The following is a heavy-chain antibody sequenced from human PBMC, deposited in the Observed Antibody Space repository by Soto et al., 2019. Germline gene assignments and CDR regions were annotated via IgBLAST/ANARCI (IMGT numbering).Heavy chain of an antibody. J-gene: IGHJ4*02. Sequence: EVQLLESGGGLVQPGGSLRLSCAASGFTFSSYAMSWVRQAPGKGLEWVSAISGSGGSTYYADSVKGRFTISRDNSKNTLYLQRNSLRAEDTAVYYCAKDRSGPRGISARLGFFDYSGQGALVTVSS. D-gene: IGHD6-6*01. CDR1: GFTFSSYA. CDR3: AKDRSGPRGISARLGFFDY. V-gene: IGHV3-23*01. CDR2: ISGSGGST.